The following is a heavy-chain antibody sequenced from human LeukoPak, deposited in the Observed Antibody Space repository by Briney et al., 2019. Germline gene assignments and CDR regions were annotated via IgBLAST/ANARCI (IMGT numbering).Heavy chain of an antibody. CDR2: MNPNSGNT. Sequence: ASVKVSCKASGYTFTGYDINWVRQATGQGLEWMGWMNPNSGNTGYAQKFQGRVTMTRNTSISTAYMELSSLRSEDTAVYYCARVSSGWYGYYYYGMDVWGQGTTVTVSS. V-gene: IGHV1-8*01. CDR1: GYTFTGYD. J-gene: IGHJ6*02. CDR3: ARVSSGWYGYYYYGMDV. D-gene: IGHD6-19*01.